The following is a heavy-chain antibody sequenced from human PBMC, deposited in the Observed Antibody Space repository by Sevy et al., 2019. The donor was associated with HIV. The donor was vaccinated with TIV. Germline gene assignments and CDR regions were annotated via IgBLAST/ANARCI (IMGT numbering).Heavy chain of an antibody. CDR1: GFTFSSYW. CDR3: ARDWECTGGVCYFMDV. J-gene: IGHJ6*02. D-gene: IGHD2-8*02. Sequence: GGSLRLSCAASGFTFSSYWMSWVRQAPGKGLEWVANIKQDGSEKYYVDSVKGRFTISGDNAKNSPYLQMNSRRAEDTAVYYCARDWECTGGVCYFMDVWGQGTRVTVSS. V-gene: IGHV3-7*03. CDR2: IKQDGSEK.